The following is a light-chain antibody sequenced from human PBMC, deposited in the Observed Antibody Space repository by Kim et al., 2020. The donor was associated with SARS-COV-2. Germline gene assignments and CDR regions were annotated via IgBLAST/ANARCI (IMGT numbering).Light chain of an antibody. J-gene: IGKJ3*01. CDR2: DAS. V-gene: IGKV3-11*01. Sequence: VSPGDRAPLAFRASQSVSSYLAWFQQKPGKAPRFLIYDASNRATGIPARFSGSGSGTDFTLTISSLEPEDFAVYYCQQRSNWPPTFGAGTKVDIK. CDR1: QSVSSY. CDR3: QQRSNWPPT.